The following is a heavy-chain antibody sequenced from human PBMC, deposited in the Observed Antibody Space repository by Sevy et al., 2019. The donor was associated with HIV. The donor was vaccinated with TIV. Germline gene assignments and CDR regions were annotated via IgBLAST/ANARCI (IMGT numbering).Heavy chain of an antibody. D-gene: IGHD3-3*01. CDR3: AKQTTIFGEVDV. V-gene: IGHV3-23*01. Sequence: GGSLRLSCAASGFTFSSNAMSWVRQAPGKGLEWVSMISNSGYSTYYADSVKGRFTISRDNSNNTLYLQTTSLRAEDTAVYYCAKQTTIFGEVDVWGQGTTVTVSS. CDR2: ISNSGYST. CDR1: GFTFSSNA. J-gene: IGHJ6*02.